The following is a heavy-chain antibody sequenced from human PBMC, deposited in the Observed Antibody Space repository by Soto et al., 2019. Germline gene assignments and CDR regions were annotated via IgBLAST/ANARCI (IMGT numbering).Heavy chain of an antibody. J-gene: IGHJ6*02. CDR3: TRDPTTLHSSSWYVSYYYGMDV. Sequence: GSLRLSCTASGFTFGDYAMSWVRQAPGKGLEWVGFIRSKAYGGTTEYAASVKGRFTISRDDSKSIAYLQMNSLKTEDTDVYYCTRDPTTLHSSSWYVSYYYGMDVWGQGTTVTVSS. D-gene: IGHD6-13*01. V-gene: IGHV3-49*04. CDR2: IRSKAYGGTT. CDR1: GFTFGDYA.